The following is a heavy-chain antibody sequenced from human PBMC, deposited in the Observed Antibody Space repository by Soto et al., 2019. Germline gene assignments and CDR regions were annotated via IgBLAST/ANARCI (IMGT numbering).Heavy chain of an antibody. D-gene: IGHD3-3*01. CDR1: GSSVSTYY. J-gene: IGHJ4*02. CDR2: TSYSGNT. CDR3: ARDGVGPFDY. Sequence: QVQLQESGPGLLKPSETLSLTCPISGSSVSTYYCSWIRQPPGKELEWIGLTSYSGNTNYNPSLKSRVAIAVDTSKNQFSLTLSSVTAADTAVYYCARDGVGPFDYWGQGALVTVSS. V-gene: IGHV4-59*02.